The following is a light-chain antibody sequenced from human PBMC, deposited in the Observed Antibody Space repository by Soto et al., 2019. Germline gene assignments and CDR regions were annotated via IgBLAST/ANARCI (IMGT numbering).Light chain of an antibody. CDR3: QQYGSSSWT. Sequence: EIVLTQSPGTLSLSPGERATLSCRASQSVRSSYLAWYQQKPGQAPRLLIYAASSRAAGIPDRFTGSGSGTDIPLTISRLEPEDFAVYYCQQYGSSSWTFGQGTKVEIK. CDR1: QSVRSSY. J-gene: IGKJ1*01. CDR2: AAS. V-gene: IGKV3-20*01.